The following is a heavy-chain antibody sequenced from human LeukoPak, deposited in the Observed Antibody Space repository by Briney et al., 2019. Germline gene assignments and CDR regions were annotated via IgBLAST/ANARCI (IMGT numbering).Heavy chain of an antibody. V-gene: IGHV4-39*07. J-gene: IGHJ3*02. Sequence: PPETLSLTCTVCGDSRSSRNYYWGWIRQPPGKGLEWIGSIYHSGSTYYNPSLKSRVTISVDTSKNQFSLKLSSVTAADTAVYYCARPYDSSEDRSFDIWGQGTMVTVSS. CDR1: GDSRSSRNYY. CDR3: ARPYDSSEDRSFDI. CDR2: IYHSGST. D-gene: IGHD3-22*01.